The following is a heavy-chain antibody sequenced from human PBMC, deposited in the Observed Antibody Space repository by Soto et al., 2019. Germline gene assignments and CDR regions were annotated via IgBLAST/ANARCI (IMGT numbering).Heavy chain of an antibody. CDR2: IWYDGSNK. CDR3: ARGVRSGATGAFDI. Sequence: GGSLRLSCAASGFTFSSYGMHWVRQAPGKGLEWVAVIWYDGSNKYYADSVKGRFTISRDNSKNTLYLQMNSRRAEDTAVYYCARGVRSGATGAFDIWGQGTMVTVSS. J-gene: IGHJ3*02. D-gene: IGHD2-21*01. V-gene: IGHV3-33*08. CDR1: GFTFSSYG.